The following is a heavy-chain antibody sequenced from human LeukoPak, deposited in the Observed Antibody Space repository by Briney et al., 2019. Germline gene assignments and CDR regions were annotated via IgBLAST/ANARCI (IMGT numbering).Heavy chain of an antibody. Sequence: GGSLRLSCAASGFTLSSYAMHWVRQAPSKGVEWVAVISYDGSNKYYADSVKGRFTISRDNSKNTLYLQMNSLRAEDTAVYYCARDPTQRWLQWGYFDYWGQGTLVTVSS. CDR2: ISYDGSNK. CDR1: GFTLSSYA. CDR3: ARDPTQRWLQWGYFDY. J-gene: IGHJ4*02. V-gene: IGHV3-30-3*01. D-gene: IGHD5-24*01.